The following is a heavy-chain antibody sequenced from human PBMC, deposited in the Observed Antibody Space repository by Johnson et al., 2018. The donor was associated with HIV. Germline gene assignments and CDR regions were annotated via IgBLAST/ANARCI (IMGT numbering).Heavy chain of an antibody. V-gene: IGHV3-11*04. CDR1: GISVSGYY. CDR2: ISSSGTAK. J-gene: IGHJ3*02. D-gene: IGHD6-6*01. CDR3: AKVLYSSSSDAFDI. Sequence: QVQLMESGGGLVQPGGSLRLPCAASGISVSGYYMNWVRQAPGKGLEWLSYISSSGTAKYYADSVKGRFTISRDNAKNSLYLQMNSLRAEDTAVYYCAKVLYSSSSDAFDIWGQGTMVTVSS.